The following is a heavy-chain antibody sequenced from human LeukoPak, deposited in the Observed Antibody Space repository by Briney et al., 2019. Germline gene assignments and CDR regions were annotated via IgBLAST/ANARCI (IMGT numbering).Heavy chain of an antibody. D-gene: IGHD6-6*01. CDR1: GGSISSYY. CDR2: IYTSGST. J-gene: IGHJ5*02. V-gene: IGHV4-4*09. CDR3: ARRPPDPRGIAPRPRRENWFAP. Sequence: SGTLSLTCTVSGGSISSYYWSWIRQPPGKGLEWIGYIYTSGSTNYNPSLKSRVTISVDTSKNQFSLKLSSVTAADTAVYYCARRPPDPRGIAPRPRRENWFAPWGQGTLVTVSS.